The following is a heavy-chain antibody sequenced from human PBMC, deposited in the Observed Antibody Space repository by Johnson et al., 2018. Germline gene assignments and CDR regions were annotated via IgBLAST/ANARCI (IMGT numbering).Heavy chain of an antibody. CDR1: GFTFSNSD. J-gene: IGHJ3*02. Sequence: VQLVQSGGGLVQPGGSLRLSCAASGFTFSNSDMNWVHQAPGKGLEWVSGVSWNGSRTHYADSVKGQFIISRDNPKNSLYLQMNSLGAEDTAVGYCAGAPYDYGVDDAFDIWGQGTMVTVSS. V-gene: IGHV3-35*02. D-gene: IGHD4-17*01. CDR3: AGAPYDYGVDDAFDI. CDR2: VSWNGSRT.